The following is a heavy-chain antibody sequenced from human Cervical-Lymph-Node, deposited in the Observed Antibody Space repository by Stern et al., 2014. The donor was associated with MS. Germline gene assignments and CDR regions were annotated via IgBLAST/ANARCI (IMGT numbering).Heavy chain of an antibody. D-gene: IGHD6-13*01. CDR1: GGTFSSYT. J-gene: IGHJ4*02. CDR3: ARDLIAAAAKGY. Sequence: VQLVESGAEVKKPGSSVKVSCKASGGTFSSYTISWVRQAPGQGLEWMGRIIPILGIANYAQKFQGRVTITADKSTSTAYMELSSLRSEDTAVYYCARDLIAAAAKGYWGQGTLVTVSS. CDR2: IIPILGIA. V-gene: IGHV1-69*04.